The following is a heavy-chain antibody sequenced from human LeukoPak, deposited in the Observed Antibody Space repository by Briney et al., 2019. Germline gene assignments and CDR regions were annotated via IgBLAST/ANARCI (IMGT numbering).Heavy chain of an antibody. V-gene: IGHV3-33*06. J-gene: IGHJ4*02. D-gene: IGHD1-26*01. CDR3: AKDPSGRWSGSYVDY. CDR1: GFTFSSYG. CDR2: IWYDGSNK. Sequence: PGGSLRLSCAASGFTFSSYGMHWVRQAPGKVLEWVAVIWYDGSNKYYADSVKGRFTISRDNSKNTLYLQMNSLRAEDTAVYYCAKDPSGRWSGSYVDYWGQGTLVTVSS.